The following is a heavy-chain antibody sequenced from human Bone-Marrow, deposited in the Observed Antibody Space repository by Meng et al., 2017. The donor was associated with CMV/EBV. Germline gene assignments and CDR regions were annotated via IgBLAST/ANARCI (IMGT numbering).Heavy chain of an antibody. D-gene: IGHD2-2*01. CDR1: GFTFSNYW. Sequence: GGSLRLSCAASGFTFSNYWMHWVRQAPGKGLVWVSRIFIDGSSTSYADSVKGRFTISRDNAKNTLFLQMNSLRAEDTAMYYCARSCSSTSCYSPFDIWGQGKMVNVAS. CDR2: IFIDGSST. CDR3: ARSCSSTSCYSPFDI. J-gene: IGHJ3*02. V-gene: IGHV3-74*01.